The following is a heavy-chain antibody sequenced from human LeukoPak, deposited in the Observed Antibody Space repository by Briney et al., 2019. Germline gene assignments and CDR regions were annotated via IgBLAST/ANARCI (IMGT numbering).Heavy chain of an antibody. CDR3: ARDEPISIAAAGYDY. CDR2: ISAYNGST. J-gene: IGHJ4*02. Sequence: ASVKVSCKASGYTFTSYSISWVRQAPGQGLEWMGWISAYNGSTNYAQKLQGRVTMTTDTSTSTAYMELKSLRSDDTAVYYCARDEPISIAAAGYDYWGQGTLVTVSS. CDR1: GYTFTSYS. D-gene: IGHD6-13*01. V-gene: IGHV1-18*01.